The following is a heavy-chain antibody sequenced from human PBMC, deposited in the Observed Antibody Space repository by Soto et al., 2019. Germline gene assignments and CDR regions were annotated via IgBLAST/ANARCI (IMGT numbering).Heavy chain of an antibody. J-gene: IGHJ4*02. CDR2: IIPILGIA. Sequence: QVQLVQSGAEVKKPGSSVKVSCKASGGTFSNYTISWVRQAPGQGLEWMGRIIPILGIANYAQKFQGRVTITADKSTSTAYMELSSLRSDDTAVYYCARDNSGMGYWGQGTLVTVSS. V-gene: IGHV1-69*08. D-gene: IGHD1-26*01. CDR3: ARDNSGMGY. CDR1: GGTFSNYT.